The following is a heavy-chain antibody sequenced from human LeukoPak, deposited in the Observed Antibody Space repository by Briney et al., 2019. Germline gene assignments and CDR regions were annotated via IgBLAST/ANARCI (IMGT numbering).Heavy chain of an antibody. Sequence: SETLSLTCTVSGASISSHHWTWIRQPPGKGLEWIGYIYYTGSTNYSPSLKSRVPISVDTSKNQFSLKLSSVTAADTAVYYCARADGAVAAYYGIDVWGQGTTVTVSS. CDR3: ARADGAVAAYYGIDV. CDR2: IYYTGST. V-gene: IGHV4-59*11. D-gene: IGHD6-19*01. J-gene: IGHJ6*02. CDR1: GASISSHH.